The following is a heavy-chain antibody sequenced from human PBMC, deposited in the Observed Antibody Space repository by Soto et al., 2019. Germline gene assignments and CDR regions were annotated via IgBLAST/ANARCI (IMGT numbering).Heavy chain of an antibody. V-gene: IGHV1-69*13. J-gene: IGHJ5*02. CDR3: ARYRGLHNWFDP. Sequence: GASVKVSFKASGGTFSSYAISWLRQAPGQGLEWMGGIIPIFGTANYAQKFQGRVTITADESTSTAYMELSSLRSEDTAVYYCARYRGLHNWFDPWGQGTLVTVSS. CDR2: IIPIFGTA. D-gene: IGHD3-10*01. CDR1: GGTFSSYA.